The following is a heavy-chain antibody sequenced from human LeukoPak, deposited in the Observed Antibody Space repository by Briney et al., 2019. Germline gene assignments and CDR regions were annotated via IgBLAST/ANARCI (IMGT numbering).Heavy chain of an antibody. CDR3: ATSGYSSSWSSYYFEY. Sequence: PGGSLRLSCAASGFTFSNYAIHWVRQAPGQGLHWVSTIYSAGHTYYADSVKGRFTISRDNAKNSLYLQMNSLRDEDTAVYYCATSGYSSSWSSYYFEYWGQGTLVTVSS. J-gene: IGHJ4*02. V-gene: IGHV3-23*01. CDR2: IYSAGHT. D-gene: IGHD6-13*01. CDR1: GFTFSNYA.